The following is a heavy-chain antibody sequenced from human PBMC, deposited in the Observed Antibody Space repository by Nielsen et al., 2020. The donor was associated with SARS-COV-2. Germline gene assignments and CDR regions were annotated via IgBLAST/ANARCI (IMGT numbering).Heavy chain of an antibody. CDR1: GCIFTYYY. Sequence: ASVKVSCKASGCIFTYYYIHWVRQAPGQGLAWLGRPNPYSGGTNDAQKFQGKVTMTRDASISTVYMELTSEDTAVYYCARARATIFGLVMSYGMDVWGQGTTVAVSS. J-gene: IGHJ6*02. CDR2: PNPYSGGT. CDR3: ARARATIFGLVMSYGMDV. V-gene: IGHV1/OR15-1*04. D-gene: IGHD3/OR15-3a*01.